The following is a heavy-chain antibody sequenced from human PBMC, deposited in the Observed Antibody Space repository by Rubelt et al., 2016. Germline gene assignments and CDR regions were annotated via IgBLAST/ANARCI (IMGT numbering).Heavy chain of an antibody. V-gene: IGHV1-24*01. Sequence: VQLVQSGAEVKKPGASVKVSCKASGYTFTSYGISWVRQAPGQGLEWMGGFDPEDGETIYAQKFQGRVTMTEDTSTDTAYMELSSLRSEDTAVYYCRGIWGSYIDYWGQGTLVTVSS. D-gene: IGHD3-16*01. CDR2: FDPEDGET. CDR1: GYTFTSYG. J-gene: IGHJ4*02. CDR3: RGIWGSYIDY.